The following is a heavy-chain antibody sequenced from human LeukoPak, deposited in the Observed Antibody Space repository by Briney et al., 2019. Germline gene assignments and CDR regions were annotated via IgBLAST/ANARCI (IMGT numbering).Heavy chain of an antibody. CDR3: ATSWYCSSTSCFGYYYYYYMDV. Sequence: GASVKVSCKASGYTFTSYDISWVRQAPGQGLEWMGWISAYNGNTNYAQKFQGRVTMTTDTSTSTAYMELGSLRSDDTAVYYCATSWYCSSTSCFGYYYYYYMDVWGKGTTVTVSS. CDR2: ISAYNGNT. CDR1: GYTFTSYD. V-gene: IGHV1-18*01. D-gene: IGHD2-2*01. J-gene: IGHJ6*03.